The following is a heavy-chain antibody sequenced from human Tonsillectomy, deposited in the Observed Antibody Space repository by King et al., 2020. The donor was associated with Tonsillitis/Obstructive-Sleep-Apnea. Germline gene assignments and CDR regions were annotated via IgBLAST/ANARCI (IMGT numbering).Heavy chain of an antibody. CDR1: GFIFSSYS. Sequence: VQLVESGGGLVKPGGSLRLSCAASGFIFSSYSMNWVRQAPGKGLEWVSSISSSSSYIYYADSVKGRCTITRDNAKNSLYLQWNSLRAEDAAVYDWARGVSVVPDAPDAFVIWGQGTMVTVSS. CDR2: ISSSSSYI. CDR3: ARGVSVVPDAPDAFVI. V-gene: IGHV3-21*01. J-gene: IGHJ3*02. D-gene: IGHD2-2*01.